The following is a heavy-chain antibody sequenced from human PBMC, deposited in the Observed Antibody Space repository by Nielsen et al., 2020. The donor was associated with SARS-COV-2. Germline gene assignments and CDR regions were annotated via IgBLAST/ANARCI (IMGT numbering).Heavy chain of an antibody. CDR2: IYYSGST. CDR1: GGSISSSSYY. J-gene: IGHJ3*02. CDR3: ARLGVTYYYDSSGYSDAFDI. V-gene: IGHV4-39*01. D-gene: IGHD3-22*01. Sequence: GSLRLSCTVSGGSISSSSYYWGWIRQPPGKGLEWIGSIYYSGSTYYNPSLKSRVTISVDTSKNQFSLKLSSVTAADTAVYYCARLGVTYYYDSSGYSDAFDIWGQGTMVTVSS.